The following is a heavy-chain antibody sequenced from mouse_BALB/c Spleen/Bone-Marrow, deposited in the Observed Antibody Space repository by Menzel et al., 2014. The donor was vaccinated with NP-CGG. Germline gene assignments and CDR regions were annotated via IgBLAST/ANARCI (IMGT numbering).Heavy chain of an antibody. CDR3: ARGGYDGWYFDV. CDR2: IHPSDSET. CDR1: DYSFXSYW. Sequence: SGAELVRPGASVKLSCRASDYSFXSYWVNWVKQRPGQGLEWIGMIHPSDSETRLKQKFKDKATLTVDKSSSTAYMQLSSPTSEDSAVYYCARGGYDGWYFDVWGAGTTVTVSS. J-gene: IGHJ1*01. V-gene: IGHV1-74*04. D-gene: IGHD2-2*01.